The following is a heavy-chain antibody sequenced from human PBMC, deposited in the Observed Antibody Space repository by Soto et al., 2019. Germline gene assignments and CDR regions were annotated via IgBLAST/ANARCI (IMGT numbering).Heavy chain of an antibody. J-gene: IGHJ6*02. CDR2: IWYDGSNK. D-gene: IGHD3-22*01. V-gene: IGHV3-33*01. CDR1: GFTFSTYA. CDR3: ARDPIWYDSSGIRVYYGMDV. Sequence: GGSLRLSCVASGFTFSTYAMHWVRQAPGKGLEWVALIWYDGSNKYYADSVKGRFTISRDNSKNTLYLQMNSLRAEDTAVYYCARDPIWYDSSGIRVYYGMDVWGQGTTVTVAS.